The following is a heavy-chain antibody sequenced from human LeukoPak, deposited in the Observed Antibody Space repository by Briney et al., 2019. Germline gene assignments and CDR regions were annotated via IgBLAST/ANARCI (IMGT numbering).Heavy chain of an antibody. J-gene: IGHJ5*02. CDR1: GGSTSSYY. D-gene: IGHD3-22*01. CDR3: ASSGYYSYRFDP. CDR2: IYYSGST. Sequence: SETLSLTCTVSGGSTSSYYWSWIRQPPGKGLEWIGYIYYSGSTNYNPSLKSRVTISVDTSKNQFSLKLSSVTAADTAVYYCASSGYYSYRFDPWGQGTLVTVSS. V-gene: IGHV4-59*01.